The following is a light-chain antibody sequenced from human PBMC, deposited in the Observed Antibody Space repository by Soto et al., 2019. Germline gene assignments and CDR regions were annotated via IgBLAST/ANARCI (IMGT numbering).Light chain of an antibody. Sequence: EVVLTQSPATLSLSPGERATLSCRASQSVSSHLAWYQQKPGQAPRLLIYDASNRATGIPGRFSVSGSGTDFTLTISSLEPEDFAGYYCQQRSNGPAYTFGQGTRLDIK. CDR1: QSVSSH. CDR3: QQRSNGPAYT. J-gene: IGKJ2*01. V-gene: IGKV3-11*01. CDR2: DAS.